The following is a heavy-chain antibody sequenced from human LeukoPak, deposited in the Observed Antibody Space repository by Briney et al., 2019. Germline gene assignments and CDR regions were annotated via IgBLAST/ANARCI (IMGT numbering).Heavy chain of an antibody. V-gene: IGHV3-23*01. CDR1: GFTFFNYA. CDR3: AKCMSSTGVCLNFDY. D-gene: IGHD2-21*02. CDR2: IGSDSAT. J-gene: IGHJ4*02. Sequence: PAGSLRLSCEASGFTFFNYAMSWVRQAPGKGLQWVSGIGSDSATFYTDSVKGRFTISRDNSKNTVYLHIDSRGAEDTAAYSCAKCMSSTGVCLNFDYWGQGILVAVST.